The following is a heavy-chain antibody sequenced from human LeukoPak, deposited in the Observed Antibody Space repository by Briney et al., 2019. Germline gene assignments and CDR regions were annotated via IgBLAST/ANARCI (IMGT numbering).Heavy chain of an antibody. CDR1: GFTFSNYW. Sequence: PGGSLRLSCAASGFTFSNYWMHWVRQAPGKGLVWVSRINSDGSTTSYADSVEGRFTISRDNAKNTLYLQMNSLRAEDTAVYYCARGFDGMDVWGQGTTVTVSS. CDR3: ARGFDGMDV. V-gene: IGHV3-74*01. J-gene: IGHJ6*02. CDR2: INSDGSTT.